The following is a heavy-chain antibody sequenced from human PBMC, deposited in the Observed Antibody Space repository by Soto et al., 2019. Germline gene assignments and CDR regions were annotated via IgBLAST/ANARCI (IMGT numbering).Heavy chain of an antibody. Sequence: SETLSLTCAVYGGSFSGYYWTWIRQPPGKGLEWIGEINHRETTNYNPSLKSRIAISVDTSKNQFSLKLSSVTAADTAVYYCARGLGIYSGYDSLNYPRLIFDYWGQGTLVTVSS. CDR3: ARGLGIYSGYDSLNYPRLIFDY. D-gene: IGHD5-12*01. CDR2: INHRETT. V-gene: IGHV4-34*01. CDR1: GGSFSGYY. J-gene: IGHJ4*02.